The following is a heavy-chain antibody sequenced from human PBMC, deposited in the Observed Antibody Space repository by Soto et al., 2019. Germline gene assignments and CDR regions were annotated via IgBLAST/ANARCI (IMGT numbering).Heavy chain of an antibody. CDR1: GFTFSSYA. V-gene: IGHV3-23*01. D-gene: IGHD3-3*01. CDR3: TKGLFGVVDVHAFDI. J-gene: IGHJ3*02. CDR2: ISGGGGT. Sequence: EVQLLESGGGLVQPGGSLRLSCAASGFTFSSYALTWVRQAPGKGLEWVSGISGGGGTNYADSVKGRFTISRDNSENTLYLQMNSLRAEDTAVYYCTKGLFGVVDVHAFDIWGQGTMVTVSS.